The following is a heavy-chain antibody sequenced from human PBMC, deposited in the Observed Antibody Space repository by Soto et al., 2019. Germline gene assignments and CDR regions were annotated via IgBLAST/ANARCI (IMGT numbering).Heavy chain of an antibody. CDR1: GGSISSYY. CDR3: ARVRSGWPGPAFDP. V-gene: IGHV4-59*01. D-gene: IGHD3-3*01. CDR2: IYHSGST. J-gene: IGHJ5*02. Sequence: KTSETLSLTCTVSGGSISSYYWNWIRQPPGRGLEWIGYIYHSGSTSYNPSLKSRVTISVDMSKSQVSLKVSSVTAADTAVYYCARVRSGWPGPAFDPWGQGTLVTVSS.